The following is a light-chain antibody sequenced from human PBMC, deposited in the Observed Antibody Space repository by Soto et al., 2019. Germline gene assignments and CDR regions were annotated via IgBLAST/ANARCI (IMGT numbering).Light chain of an antibody. CDR3: QQYRTSTQT. CDR2: GTC. J-gene: IGKJ1*01. V-gene: IGKV3-20*01. CDR1: QTVGSDY. Sequence: EIVLTQSPGTLSLSPGESATLSCRASQTVGSDYLAWYQQRPGQAPRLLIYGTCSRATGIPDRFSGSGSGTDFTLTISRLEPEDFAVYYCQQYRTSTQTFGQGTKVEIK.